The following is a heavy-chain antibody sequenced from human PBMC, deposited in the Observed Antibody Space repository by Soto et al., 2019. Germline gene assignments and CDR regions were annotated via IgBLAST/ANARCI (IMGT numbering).Heavy chain of an antibody. J-gene: IGHJ4*02. Sequence: QVHLQESGPGLVKPSGTLSLTCTVSGGSMSTSHWWTWVRQPPGKGLEWIGEMYRTGSSNYNPSLKSRVTISVDTSINQFSLRLTSVTAADTALYFCARRYTAIDSWGQGTLVAVSS. V-gene: IGHV4-4*02. D-gene: IGHD2-2*02. CDR3: ARRYTAIDS. CDR2: MYRTGSS. CDR1: GGSMSTSHW.